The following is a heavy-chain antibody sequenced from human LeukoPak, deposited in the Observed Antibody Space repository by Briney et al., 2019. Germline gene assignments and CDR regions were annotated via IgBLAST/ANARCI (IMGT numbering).Heavy chain of an antibody. J-gene: IGHJ4*02. CDR3: AGHIRPGYSYGLFDY. CDR2: IYYSGST. Sequence: SETLSLTCTVSGGSISSSSYYWGWIRQPPGKGLEWIGSIYYSGSTYYNPSLKSRVTISVDTSKNQFSLKLSSVTAADTAVYYCAGHIRPGYSYGLFDYWGQGTLVTVSS. V-gene: IGHV4-39*01. CDR1: GGSISSSSYY. D-gene: IGHD5-18*01.